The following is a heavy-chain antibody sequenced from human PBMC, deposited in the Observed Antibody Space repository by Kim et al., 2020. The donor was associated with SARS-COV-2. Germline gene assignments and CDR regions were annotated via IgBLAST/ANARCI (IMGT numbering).Heavy chain of an antibody. CDR2: T. V-gene: IGHV1-2*02. D-gene: IGHD2-21*02. Sequence: TNYQQRFQGRVTMTRDASISTAYMELSRLRSDDAAVYFCARESDSSYSFDYWGQGTLVTVSS. CDR3: ARESDSSYSFDY. J-gene: IGHJ4*02.